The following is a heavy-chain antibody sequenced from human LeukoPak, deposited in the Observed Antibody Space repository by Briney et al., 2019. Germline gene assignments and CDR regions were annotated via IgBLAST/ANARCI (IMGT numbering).Heavy chain of an antibody. V-gene: IGHV3-53*05. D-gene: IGHD3-10*01. CDR1: GFPVRTTY. CDR2: IYGDACT. CDR3: ARDRAGRKSWVECDL. J-gene: IGHJ5*02. Sequence: GGSRRLPCTVSGFPVRTTYIEWARQSPGKGREWVSRIYGDACTVYAVSVKSRFPVSRDNSKIMVYLQMNSLTTEDSALYYCARDRAGRKSWVECDLWGQGTLVTVSS.